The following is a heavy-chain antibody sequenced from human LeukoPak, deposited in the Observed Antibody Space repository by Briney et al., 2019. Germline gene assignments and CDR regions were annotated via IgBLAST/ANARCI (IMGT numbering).Heavy chain of an antibody. Sequence: PGRSLRLSCAASGFTFSSYGMHWVRQAPGKGLEWVAVIWYDGSNKYYADSVKGRFTVSRDNAKNSLYLQMNSLRVEDTAIYYCSNKRDYWGQGTLVTVSS. CDR2: IWYDGSNK. V-gene: IGHV3-33*03. J-gene: IGHJ4*02. CDR3: SNKRDY. CDR1: GFTFSSYG.